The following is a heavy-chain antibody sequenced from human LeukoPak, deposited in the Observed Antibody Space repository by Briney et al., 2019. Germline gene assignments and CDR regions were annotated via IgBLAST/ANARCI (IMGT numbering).Heavy chain of an antibody. J-gene: IGHJ4*02. CDR3: AHKFYGPFDS. CDR1: GFSLNTRGVS. D-gene: IGHD2/OR15-2a*01. V-gene: IGHV2-5*02. CDR2: IYWDDDK. Sequence: KASGPTLVKPTQTLTLTCTFSGFSLNTRGVSVGWIRQPPGKALEWLALIYWDDDKRYSPSLQSRLTITNDTSKNQVVLTMTNMGPVDTATYYCAHKFYGPFDSWGQGTLATVSS.